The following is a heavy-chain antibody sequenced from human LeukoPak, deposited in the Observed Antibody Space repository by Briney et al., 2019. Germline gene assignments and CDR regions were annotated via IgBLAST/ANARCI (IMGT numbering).Heavy chain of an antibody. D-gene: IGHD1-7*01. CDR1: GFTFSSYE. CDR3: ARDGTGTIYYGMDV. CDR2: ISSSGSTI. V-gene: IGHV3-48*03. Sequence: GGSLILSCAASGFTFSSYEMNWVRQAPGKGLERVSYISSSGSTIYYADSVKGRFTISRDNAKNSLYLQMNSLRAEDTAVYYCARDGTGTIYYGMDVWGQGTTVTVSS. J-gene: IGHJ6*02.